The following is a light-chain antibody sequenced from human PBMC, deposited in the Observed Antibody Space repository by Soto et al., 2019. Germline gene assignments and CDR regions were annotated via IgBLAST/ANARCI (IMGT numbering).Light chain of an antibody. CDR1: QDVSRS. CDR3: QQLWTYPLT. Sequence: IQLTQSPSSLSASVGDRVTITCRASQDVSRSLGWYQQKPGKAPKLLISAASTLHSGVPSRFSGSGSGTDFTLTISSLQPEDFATYYCQQLWTYPLTFGGGTKVDIK. CDR2: AAS. V-gene: IGKV1-9*01. J-gene: IGKJ4*01.